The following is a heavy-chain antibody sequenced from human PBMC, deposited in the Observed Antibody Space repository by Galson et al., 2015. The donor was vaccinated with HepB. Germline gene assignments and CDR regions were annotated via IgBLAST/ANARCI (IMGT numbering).Heavy chain of an antibody. Sequence: SLRLSCAASGFIFSSYGMHWIRQAPGMGLEWVAFIWSDGSHKYYADSAKGRFTVSRDNSNNTVSLEMNCLRGEDTAVYFCARDFCGDGCSVVGGAFDIWGQGTRVTVSS. J-gene: IGHJ3*02. D-gene: IGHD2-21*01. CDR1: GFIFSSYG. V-gene: IGHV3-33*01. CDR3: ARDFCGDGCSVVGGAFDI. CDR2: IWSDGSHK.